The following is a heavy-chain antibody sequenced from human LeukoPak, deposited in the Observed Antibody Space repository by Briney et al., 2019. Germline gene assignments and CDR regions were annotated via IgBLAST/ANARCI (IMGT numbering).Heavy chain of an antibody. CDR3: AKERDIVVVVAATLDY. Sequence: PGGSLRLSCAASGFTFSSYAMSWVRQAPGKGLEWVSAISGSGGSTYYADSVKGRFTISRDNSKNTLYLQMNSLRAEDAAVYYCAKERDIVVVVAATLDYWGQGTPVTVSS. CDR2: ISGSGGST. J-gene: IGHJ4*02. CDR1: GFTFSSYA. V-gene: IGHV3-23*01. D-gene: IGHD2-15*01.